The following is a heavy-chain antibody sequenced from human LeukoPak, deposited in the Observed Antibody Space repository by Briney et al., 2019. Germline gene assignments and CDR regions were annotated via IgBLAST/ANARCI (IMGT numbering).Heavy chain of an antibody. Sequence: SETLSLTCTVSGGSISSSSYYWGWIRRPPGKGLEWIGSIYYSGSTYYNPSLKSRVTISVDTSKNQFSLKLSSVTAADTAVYYCARVRLSGWYDFDYWGQGSLVTVSS. J-gene: IGHJ4*02. CDR2: IYYSGST. CDR1: GGSISSSSYY. CDR3: ARVRLSGWYDFDY. D-gene: IGHD6-19*01. V-gene: IGHV4-39*07.